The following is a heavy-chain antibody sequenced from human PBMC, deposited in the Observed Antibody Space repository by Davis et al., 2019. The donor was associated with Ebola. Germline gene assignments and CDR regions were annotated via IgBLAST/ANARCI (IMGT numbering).Heavy chain of an antibody. V-gene: IGHV1-2*02. J-gene: IGHJ5*02. D-gene: IGHD2-15*01. CDR1: GYTFTDNY. Sequence: AASVQVSCKASGYTFTDNYIHWVRQAPGQGLEWVGWINPENGGTNFAQKFQGRVTMTGDTSISTAHMELTSLTSDDTAIYYCAREDIVSIHGWLDPWGQGTLVTVSS. CDR3: AREDIVSIHGWLDP. CDR2: INPENGGT.